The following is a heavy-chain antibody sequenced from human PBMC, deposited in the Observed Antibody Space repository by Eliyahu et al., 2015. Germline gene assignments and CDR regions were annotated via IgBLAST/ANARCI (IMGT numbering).Heavy chain of an antibody. D-gene: IGHD3-3*01. CDR2: TYPRTRWSN. Sequence: VQLHQSGPGLVXPSXTXSLXCXISGDTVSSXQAAWNWIRQSPSRGLVWLGRTYPRTRWSNDYGGSVKSRINITADPSKNQFSLQLYSVTPDDTAVYYCVGSTSYDSGLMDVWGHGTTVIVSS. V-gene: IGHV6-1*01. CDR3: VGSTSYDSGLMDV. J-gene: IGHJ6*02. CDR1: GDTVSSXQAA.